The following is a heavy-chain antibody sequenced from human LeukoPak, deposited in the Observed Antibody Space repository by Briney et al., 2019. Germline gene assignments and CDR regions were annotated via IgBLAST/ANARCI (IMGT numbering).Heavy chain of an antibody. Sequence: PGGSLRLSCAVSGFTFSSSWMSWVRQAPGKGLEWVANIKEDGSEKYYVDSVKGRFTISRDNAKNSLYLQLNSLRVEDTAVYYCARHSSGYYWGQGTLVTVSS. CDR2: IKEDGSEK. J-gene: IGHJ4*02. CDR3: ARHSSGYY. CDR1: GFTFSSSW. V-gene: IGHV3-7*01. D-gene: IGHD3-22*01.